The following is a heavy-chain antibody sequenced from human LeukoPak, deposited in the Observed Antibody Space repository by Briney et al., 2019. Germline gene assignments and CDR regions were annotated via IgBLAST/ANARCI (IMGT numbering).Heavy chain of an antibody. V-gene: IGHV3-30*02. J-gene: IGHJ4*02. CDR1: GFTFSSYW. CDR2: IRYDGSNK. CDR3: AKDIEYVAARPDGLEY. D-gene: IGHD6-6*01. Sequence: PGGSLRLSCAASGFTFSSYWMSWVRQAPGKGLEWVAFIRYDGSNKYYADSVKGRFTISRDNSKNTLYLQMNSLRAEDTAVYYCAKDIEYVAARPDGLEYWGQGTLVTVSS.